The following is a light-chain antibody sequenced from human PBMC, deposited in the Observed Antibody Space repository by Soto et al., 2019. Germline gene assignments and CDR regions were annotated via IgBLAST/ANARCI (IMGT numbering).Light chain of an antibody. CDR2: DTN. J-gene: IGLJ1*01. CDR3: LLIYEDVGEV. V-gene: IGLV7-46*01. Sequence: QAVVTQEPSLTVSPGGTVTLTCASSTGAVTTRHGPHWFQQKPGQTPRTLIYDTNNRHSWTPARFSGYLLGGKAALTLSDAQPDDEADYYCLLIYEDVGEVFGAGTKLTVL. CDR1: TGAVTTRHG.